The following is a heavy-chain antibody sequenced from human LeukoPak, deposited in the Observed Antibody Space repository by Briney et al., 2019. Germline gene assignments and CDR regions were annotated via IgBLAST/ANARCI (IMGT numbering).Heavy chain of an antibody. D-gene: IGHD2-21*02. CDR1: GSTFNSYW. CDR2: INSDGSST. Sequence: GGSLRLSCAASGSTFNSYWMHWVRQAPGKGLVWVSRINSDGSSTSYADSVKGRFTISRDNAKNTLYLQMNSLRAEDTAVYYCATLTANXXXDYWGQGTLVTVSS. J-gene: IGHJ4*02. CDR3: ATLTANXXXDY. V-gene: IGHV3-74*01.